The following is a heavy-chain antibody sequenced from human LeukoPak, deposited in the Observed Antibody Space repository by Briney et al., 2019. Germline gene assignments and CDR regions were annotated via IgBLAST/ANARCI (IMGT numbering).Heavy chain of an antibody. CDR3: XXGLCGTYHQCAAAIDGFDI. CDR1: GXTFSSYX. CDR2: XXXXXXNT. D-gene: IGHD1-26*01. Sequence: GGXXRLSWAASGXTFSSYXVXXVRQAPGKGLXXXXXXXXXXXNTNYXXPVKGRFTXXRXNSKNTLYLQMNSLRAEDTALYYXXXGLCGTYHQCAAAIDGFDIWGQGTMVTVSS. J-gene: IGHJ3*02. V-gene: IGHV3-30-3*01.